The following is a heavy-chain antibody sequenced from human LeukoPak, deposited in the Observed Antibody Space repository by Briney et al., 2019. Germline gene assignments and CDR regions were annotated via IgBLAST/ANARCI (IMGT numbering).Heavy chain of an antibody. V-gene: IGHV3-23*01. D-gene: IGHD3-9*01. CDR2: ISGSGT. Sequence: GGSLRLSCATSGFTFRSYAMIWVRQAPERGLQWVSGISGSGTYYADFAKGRFTISRDNSKNTLYLQMNSLRAEDTAVYFCARDHYDILTGYYRENDYWGQGTLVTVSS. CDR3: ARDHYDILTGYYRENDY. J-gene: IGHJ4*02. CDR1: GFTFRSYA.